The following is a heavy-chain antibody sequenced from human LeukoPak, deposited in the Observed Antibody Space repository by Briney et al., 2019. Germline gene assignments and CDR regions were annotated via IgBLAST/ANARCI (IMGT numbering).Heavy chain of an antibody. J-gene: IGHJ4*02. V-gene: IGHV3-48*02. Sequence: IFYPDFVKGRFTISRDNAKNSLYLQMNALRDEDTAIYYYARDHDWAFDLWGQGTLVTVS. CDR2: I. D-gene: IGHD3-9*01. CDR3: ARDHDWAFDL.